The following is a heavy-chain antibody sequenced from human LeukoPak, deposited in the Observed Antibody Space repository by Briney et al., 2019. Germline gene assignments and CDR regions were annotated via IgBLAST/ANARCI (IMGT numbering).Heavy chain of an antibody. Sequence: PSETLSLTCAVYGGSFSGYYWSWIRHPPGKGLEWIGEINHSGSTNYNPSLKSRVTISVDTSKNQFSLKLSSVTAADTAVYYCARGNSSPWGDYWGQGTLVTVSS. CDR2: INHSGST. CDR3: ARGNSSPWGDY. CDR1: GGSFSGYY. J-gene: IGHJ4*02. D-gene: IGHD6-13*01. V-gene: IGHV4-34*01.